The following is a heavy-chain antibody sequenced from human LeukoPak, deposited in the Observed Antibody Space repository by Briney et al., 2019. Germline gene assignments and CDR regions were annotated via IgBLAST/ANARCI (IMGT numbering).Heavy chain of an antibody. Sequence: SETLSLTCTVSGGSISSYYWSWIRQPPGKGLEWIGYIYYSGSTNYNPSLKSRVTISVDTSKNQFSLKLSSVTAADTAVYYCARKHYYGSGNANNWFDPWGQGTLVTVSS. J-gene: IGHJ5*02. V-gene: IGHV4-59*01. CDR2: IYYSGST. CDR1: GGSISSYY. D-gene: IGHD3-10*01. CDR3: ARKHYYGSGNANNWFDP.